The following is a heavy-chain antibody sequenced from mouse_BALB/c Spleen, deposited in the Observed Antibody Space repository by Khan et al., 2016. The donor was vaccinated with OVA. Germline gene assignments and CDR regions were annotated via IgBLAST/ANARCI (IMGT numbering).Heavy chain of an antibody. Sequence: VQLQQSGAELARPGASVKMSCKASGYTFTSHTMHWIMQSPGQGLEWIGYINPRSGYSNYNQKFNDKATLTADKSSSTAYMQLSSLTSEESAVXYCARRTTGYTMDYWGQGTSVTVSS. CDR1: GYTFTSHT. CDR2: INPRSGYS. J-gene: IGHJ4*01. D-gene: IGHD2-14*01. V-gene: IGHV1-4*01. CDR3: ARRTTGYTMDY.